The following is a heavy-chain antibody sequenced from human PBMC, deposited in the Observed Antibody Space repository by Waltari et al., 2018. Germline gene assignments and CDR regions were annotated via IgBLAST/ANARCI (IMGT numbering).Heavy chain of an antibody. V-gene: IGHV3-30-3*01. Sequence: GGGVVQPGRSLRLSCAASGFTFSDYAIHWVRQTPGKGLECVAVISHDGNSKHYADSAKGRFTISRDNAENTLFLQMNSLRTEDTAVYYCVRVGGGGYNQIDFWGQGTLVTVSS. CDR2: ISHDGNSK. D-gene: IGHD3-16*01. CDR1: GFTFSDYA. J-gene: IGHJ4*02. CDR3: VRVGGGGYNQIDF.